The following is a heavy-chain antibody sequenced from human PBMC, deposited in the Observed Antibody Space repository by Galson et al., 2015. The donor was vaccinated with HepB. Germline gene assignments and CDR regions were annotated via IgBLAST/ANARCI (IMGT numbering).Heavy chain of an antibody. D-gene: IGHD3-22*01. CDR2: ISGYNGDT. Sequence: SVKVSCKASGYTFTSYDISWVRQAPGQGLEWMGWISGYNGDTNYAQKLQGRVTMTTDTSTSTAYMELRSLRSDDTAVYYCARDLDSYYYESTGYREYYFDYWGQGTPVTVSS. V-gene: IGHV1-18*01. CDR3: ARDLDSYYYESTGYREYYFDY. J-gene: IGHJ4*02. CDR1: GYTFTSYD.